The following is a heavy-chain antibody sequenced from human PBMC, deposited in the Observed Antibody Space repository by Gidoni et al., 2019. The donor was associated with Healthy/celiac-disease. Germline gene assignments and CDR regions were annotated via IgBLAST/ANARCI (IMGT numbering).Heavy chain of an antibody. CDR2: IYSGGST. J-gene: IGHJ3*02. V-gene: IGHV3-53*04. CDR1: GFTVSSNY. D-gene: IGHD1-26*01. Sequence: EVQLVESGGGLVQPGGSLRLSCSASGFTVSSNYMSWVRQAPGKGLEWVSVIYSGGSTSYADSVKGRFTISRHNSKNTLYLQMNSLRAEDTAVYYCARESFLAFDIWGQGTMVTVSS. CDR3: ARESFLAFDI.